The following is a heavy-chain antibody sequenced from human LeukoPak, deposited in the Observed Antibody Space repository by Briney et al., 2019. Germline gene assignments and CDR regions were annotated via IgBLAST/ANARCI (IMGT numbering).Heavy chain of an antibody. CDR1: GGSFSGYY. J-gene: IGHJ4*02. Sequence: PSETLSLTCAVYGGSFSGYYWSWVRQAPGKGLEWVSVIYSGGSTYYADSVKGRFTISRDNSKNTLYLQMNSLRAEDTAVYYCARDTAGYSYGIDYWGQGTLVTVSS. CDR3: ARDTAGYSYGIDY. V-gene: IGHV3-66*01. CDR2: IYSGGST. D-gene: IGHD5-18*01.